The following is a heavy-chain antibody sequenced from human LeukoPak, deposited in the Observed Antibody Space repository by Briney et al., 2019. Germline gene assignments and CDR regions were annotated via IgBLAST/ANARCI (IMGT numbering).Heavy chain of an antibody. CDR2: INPNSGGT. Sequence: ASVKVSCKASGYIFTGYYMHWVRQAPGQGLEWMGWINPNSGGTNYAQKFQGRVTMTRDTSISTAYMELSRLRSDDTAVYYCAREGAGYSSGWYRGWFDPWGQGTLVTVSS. CDR3: AREGAGYSSGWYRGWFDP. D-gene: IGHD6-19*01. V-gene: IGHV1-2*02. J-gene: IGHJ5*02. CDR1: GYIFTGYY.